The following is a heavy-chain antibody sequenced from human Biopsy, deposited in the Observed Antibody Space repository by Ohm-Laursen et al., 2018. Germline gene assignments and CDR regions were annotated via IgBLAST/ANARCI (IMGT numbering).Heavy chain of an antibody. J-gene: IGHJ4*01. CDR3: ARSGQWARYYFDY. CDR1: GGSISGYY. Sequence: GTLSLTWPVSGGSISGYYWSWIRQPPGKGLEWIGEINHRGYTDYNASLKGRVSISVDTSKNQLSLNLTSVTAADTAVFYCARSGQWARYYFDYWGHGTLVTVSP. D-gene: IGHD6-19*01. CDR2: INHRGYT. V-gene: IGHV4-34*01.